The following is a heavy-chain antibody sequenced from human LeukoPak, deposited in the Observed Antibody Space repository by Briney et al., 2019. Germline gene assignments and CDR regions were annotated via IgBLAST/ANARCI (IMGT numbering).Heavy chain of an antibody. Sequence: ASVKVSCKAPGGTFSNHAINWVRQAPGQGLEWMGSIIPLSGTTNYTQEFQGRVTVTADMSSSTAYMELSRLRSDDTAVYYCARPRSSNWDVFEYWGQGTLVTVSS. V-gene: IGHV1-69*06. CDR1: GGTFSNHA. D-gene: IGHD2-2*01. J-gene: IGHJ4*02. CDR2: IIPLSGTT. CDR3: ARPRSSNWDVFEY.